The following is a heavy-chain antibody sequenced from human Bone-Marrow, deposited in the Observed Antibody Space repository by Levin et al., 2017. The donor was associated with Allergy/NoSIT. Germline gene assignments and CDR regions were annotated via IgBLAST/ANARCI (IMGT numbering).Heavy chain of an antibody. CDR2: ISWNSGSI. CDR3: AKDMRAGWYSLTYFDY. D-gene: IGHD6-19*01. Sequence: GGSLRLSCAASGFTFDDYAMHWVRQAPGKGLEWVSGISWNSGSIGYADSVKGRFTISRDNAKNSLYLQMNSLRAEDTALYYCAKDMRAGWYSLTYFDYWGQGTLVTVSS. CDR1: GFTFDDYA. J-gene: IGHJ4*02. V-gene: IGHV3-9*01.